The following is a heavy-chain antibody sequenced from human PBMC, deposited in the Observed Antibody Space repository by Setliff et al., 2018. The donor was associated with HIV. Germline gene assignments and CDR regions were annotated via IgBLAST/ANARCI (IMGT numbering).Heavy chain of an antibody. CDR1: GFNFSMYS. CDR2: ISSSSSTK. CDR3: ARDQIRSRYYYYYTDV. D-gene: IGHD3-3*01. Sequence: GGSLRLSCAASGFNFSMYSMNWVRQAPGKGLEWVSYISSSSSTKYYADSVKGRFTTSRDNAKNSLYLHMNTLRADDTAVYFCARDQIRSRYYYYYTDVWGKGTPVTVSS. V-gene: IGHV3-48*01. J-gene: IGHJ6*03.